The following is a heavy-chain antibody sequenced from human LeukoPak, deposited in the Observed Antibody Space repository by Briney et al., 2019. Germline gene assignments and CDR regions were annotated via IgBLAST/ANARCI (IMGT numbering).Heavy chain of an antibody. Sequence: KSSETLSLTCTVSGGSISSSSYYWGWIRQPPGKGLEWIGTIYCSGSTQYNPSLKSRVTISVDTSKNQFSLKLSSVTATDTAVYYCARRRLYNTFDNWGQGTLVTVSS. V-gene: IGHV4-39*01. CDR2: IYCSGST. D-gene: IGHD1-14*01. CDR1: GGSISSSSYY. J-gene: IGHJ4*02. CDR3: ARRRLYNTFDN.